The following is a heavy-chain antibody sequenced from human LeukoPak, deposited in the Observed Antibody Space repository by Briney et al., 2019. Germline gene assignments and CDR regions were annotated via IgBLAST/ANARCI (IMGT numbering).Heavy chain of an antibody. Sequence: ASVKVSCKASGYTFTSYGISWVRQAPGQGLEWMGWISVYNGNTNYKQKFQGRVTMTTDTSTTTAYMELRSLRSDDTAVYYCARVYCSSTSCYAVDYWGQGTLVTVSS. V-gene: IGHV1-18*01. CDR3: ARVYCSSTSCYAVDY. J-gene: IGHJ4*02. CDR1: GYTFTSYG. D-gene: IGHD2-2*01. CDR2: ISVYNGNT.